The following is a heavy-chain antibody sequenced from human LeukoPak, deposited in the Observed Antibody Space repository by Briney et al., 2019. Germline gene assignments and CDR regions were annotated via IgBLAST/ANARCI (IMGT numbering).Heavy chain of an antibody. V-gene: IGHV3-23*01. CDR2: ISRSGDDT. D-gene: IGHD3-10*01. CDR3: AKAGANWFDP. J-gene: IGHJ5*02. Sequence: TGGSVRLSCAASGFTFSGYAMSWVRQAPGKGLQWVATISRSGDDTYYADSVKGRFTVSRDNSKNTLYVQMNSLRAEDTAIYYCAKAGANWFDPWGQGTLVTVSS. CDR1: GFTFSGYA.